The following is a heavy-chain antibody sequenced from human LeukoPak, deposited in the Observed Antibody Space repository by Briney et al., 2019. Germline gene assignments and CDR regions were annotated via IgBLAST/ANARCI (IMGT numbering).Heavy chain of an antibody. D-gene: IGHD3-22*01. V-gene: IGHV4-39*07. J-gene: IGHJ4*02. CDR2: IYYSGST. CDR1: GGSISSSSYY. CDR3: ARDSIGRYDSSGTEGH. Sequence: SETLSLTCTVSGGSISSSSYYWGWIRQPPGKGLEWIGSIYYSGSTYYNPSLKSRVTISLDTSKNQFSLKLSSVTAADTAVYYCARDSIGRYDSSGTEGHWGQGTLVTVSS.